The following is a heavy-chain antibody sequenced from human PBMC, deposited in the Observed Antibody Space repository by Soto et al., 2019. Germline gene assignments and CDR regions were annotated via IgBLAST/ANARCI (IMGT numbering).Heavy chain of an antibody. D-gene: IGHD2-2*01. CDR1: GFIVSNDY. J-gene: IGHJ4*02. CDR3: VKRQRALHTIDD. Sequence: EVQLVESGGGLVQPGGSLRLSCAASGFIVSNDYMSWVRQAPGKGLEWVSSISGSGGTSYYAASRKGLFTISRDNSKSTLYLQMSRMRAEDTAIYYCVKRQRALHTIDDWGQGTLVTVSS. V-gene: IGHV3-23*04. CDR2: ISGSGGTS.